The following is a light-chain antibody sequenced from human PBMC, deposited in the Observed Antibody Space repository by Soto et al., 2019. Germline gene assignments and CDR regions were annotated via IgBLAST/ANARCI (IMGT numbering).Light chain of an antibody. CDR3: QQYGSSLPWT. J-gene: IGKJ1*01. CDR2: GAS. Sequence: EIVLTQSPGTLSLSPGERATLSCRASQSVSSSYLAWYQQKPGQAPRLLIYGASSRATGIPDRFSGSGSGTDFTLTISGLEPEDFAVYYCQQYGSSLPWTFGQGTKV. CDR1: QSVSSSY. V-gene: IGKV3-20*01.